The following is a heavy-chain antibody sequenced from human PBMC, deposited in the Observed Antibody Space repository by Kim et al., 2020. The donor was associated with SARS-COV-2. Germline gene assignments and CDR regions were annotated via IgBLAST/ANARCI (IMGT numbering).Heavy chain of an antibody. V-gene: IGHV3-21*01. CDR2: ISSSSSYI. CDR1: GFTFSSYS. D-gene: IGHD2-21*02. Sequence: GGSLRLSCAASGFTFSSYSMNWVRQAPGKGLEWVSSISSSSSYIYYADSVKGRFTISRDNAKNSLYLQMNSLRAEDTAVYYCARDLEGYGGNSVSYYYYYGMDVWGQGTTVTVSS. J-gene: IGHJ6*02. CDR3: ARDLEGYGGNSVSYYYYYGMDV.